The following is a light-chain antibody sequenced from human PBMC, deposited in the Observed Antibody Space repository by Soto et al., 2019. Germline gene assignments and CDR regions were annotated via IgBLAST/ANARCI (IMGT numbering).Light chain of an antibody. CDR2: EGS. Sequence: QSALTQPASGSGSPGQSITISCTGTSSDVGSYNLVSWYQQHPGKAPKLMIYEGSKRPSGVSNRFSGSKSGNTASLTISGLQAEDEAGYYCCSYAGSSTFLYVFGTGTKVTV. J-gene: IGLJ1*01. V-gene: IGLV2-23*03. CDR3: CSYAGSSTFLYV. CDR1: SSDVGSYNL.